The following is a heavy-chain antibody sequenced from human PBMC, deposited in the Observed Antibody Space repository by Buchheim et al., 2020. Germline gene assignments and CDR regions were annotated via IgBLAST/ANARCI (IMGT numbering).Heavy chain of an antibody. CDR2: IRYDGSNK. CDR3: AKDHLKIVVAHSNWFDP. J-gene: IGHJ5*02. CDR1: GFTFSSYG. V-gene: IGHV3-30*02. Sequence: QVQLVESGGGVVQPGRSLRLSCAASGFTFSSYGMHWVRQAPGKGLEWVAFIRYDGSNKYYADSVKGRFTISRDNSNNTLYLQMNSLRAEDTAVYYCAKDHLKIVVAHSNWFDPWGQGTL. D-gene: IGHD2-2*01.